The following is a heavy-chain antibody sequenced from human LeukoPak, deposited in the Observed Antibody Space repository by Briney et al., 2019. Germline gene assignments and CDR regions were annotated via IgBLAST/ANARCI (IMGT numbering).Heavy chain of an antibody. CDR2: IKLDGSGT. CDR1: GLTFSGHW. J-gene: IGHJ4*02. CDR3: ATISRPLDY. D-gene: IGHD2-2*01. Sequence: PGGSLRLSCAASGLTFSGHWMSWVRQAPGKGLEWVANIKLDGSGTYYVDSVKCRFTISRDNAMISVYLQMNSLRAEDTAVYYCATISRPLDYWGQGTLVTVSS. V-gene: IGHV3-7*01.